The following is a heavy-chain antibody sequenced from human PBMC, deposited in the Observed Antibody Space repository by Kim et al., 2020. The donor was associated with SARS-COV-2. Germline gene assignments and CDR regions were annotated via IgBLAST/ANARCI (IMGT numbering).Heavy chain of an antibody. V-gene: IGHV3-30-3*01. CDR2: ISYDGSNK. Sequence: GGSLRLSCAASGFTFSNYAMHWVRQAPGKGLEWVAVISYDGSNKWYADSVKGRFTISRDNYNTLYLQMNRLRTDDTAIFYCSADAITAYFDYWGQGTLVT. CDR1: GFTFSNYA. D-gene: IGHD1-20*01. CDR3: SADAITAYFDY. J-gene: IGHJ4*02.